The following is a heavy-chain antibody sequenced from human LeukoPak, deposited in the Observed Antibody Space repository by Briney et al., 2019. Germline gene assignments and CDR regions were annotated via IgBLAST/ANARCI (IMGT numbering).Heavy chain of an antibody. CDR3: ARDAWELLTISDYFDY. J-gene: IGHJ4*02. CDR1: GGSISSSSYY. V-gene: IGHV4-39*07. Sequence: SETLSLTCTVSGGSISSSSYYWGWIRQPPGKGLEWIGSIYYSGSTYYNPSLKSRVTISVDTSKNQFSLKLSSVTAADTAVYYCARDAWELLTISDYFDYWGQGTLVTVSS. CDR2: IYYSGST. D-gene: IGHD1-26*01.